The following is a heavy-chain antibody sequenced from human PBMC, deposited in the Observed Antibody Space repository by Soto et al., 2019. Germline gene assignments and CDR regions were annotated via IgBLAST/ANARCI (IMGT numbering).Heavy chain of an antibody. V-gene: IGHV3-30*18. J-gene: IGHJ4*02. D-gene: IGHD6-19*01. Sequence: GGSLRLSCAASGFTFSSYGMHWVRQAPGKGLEWVAVISYDGSNKYYADSVKGRFTISRDNSKNTLYLQMNSLRAEDTAVYYCAKDYSSGWYVYYYFDYWGQRTLVTVSS. CDR2: ISYDGSNK. CDR3: AKDYSSGWYVYYYFDY. CDR1: GFTFSSYG.